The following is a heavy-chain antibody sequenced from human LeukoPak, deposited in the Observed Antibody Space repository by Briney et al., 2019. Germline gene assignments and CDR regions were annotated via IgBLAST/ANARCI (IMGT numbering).Heavy chain of an antibody. CDR2: IYHSGST. Sequence: SQTLSLTCAVSGGSISSGGYSWSWIRQPPGKGLEWIGYIYHSGSTYYNPSLKSRVTISVDRSKNQFSLKLSSVTAADTAVYHCARGSDDFWSGSYYFDYWGQGTLVTVSS. CDR3: ARGSDDFWSGSYYFDY. CDR1: GGSISSGGYS. V-gene: IGHV4-30-2*01. J-gene: IGHJ4*02. D-gene: IGHD3-3*01.